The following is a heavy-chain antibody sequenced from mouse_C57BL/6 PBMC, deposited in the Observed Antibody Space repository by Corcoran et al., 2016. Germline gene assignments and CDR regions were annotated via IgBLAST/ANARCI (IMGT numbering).Heavy chain of an antibody. CDR1: GYTITDYS. Sequence: EVQLQQSGPELVKPGASVKISCKASGYTITDYSMNWVKQSHGKSLEWIGAIHPNNGGTSYNQKFKGKATLTVDKSSSTAYMELRRLTSEDSAVYYCARMGIRSNCSMDYWGQGTSVTVSS. D-gene: IGHD2-5*01. CDR2: IHPNNGGT. V-gene: IGHV1-26*01. J-gene: IGHJ4*01. CDR3: ARMGIRSNCSMDY.